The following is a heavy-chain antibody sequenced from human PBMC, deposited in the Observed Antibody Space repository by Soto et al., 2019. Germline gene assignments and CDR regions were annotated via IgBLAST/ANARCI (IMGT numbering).Heavy chain of an antibody. D-gene: IGHD5-18*01. V-gene: IGHV1-2*02. CDR3: ARPARGYSYAVDY. CDR2: INPNSGGT. CDR1: GYTFTCYF. J-gene: IGHJ4*02. Sequence: ASVPVSCMASGYTFTCYFMLWVRQAPGQGLEWMGWINPNSGGTNYAQKFQGRVTMTRDTSISTAYMELSRLRSDDTAVYYCARPARGYSYAVDYWGQGTLVTVSS.